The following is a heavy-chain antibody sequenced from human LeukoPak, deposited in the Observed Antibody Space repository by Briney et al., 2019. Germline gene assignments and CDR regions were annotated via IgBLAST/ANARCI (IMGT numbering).Heavy chain of an antibody. Sequence: GASVKVSCKASGYTFTSYGISWVRQAPGQGLEWMGWISGYNGNTNYAQQKLQGRVTMTTDTSTSTAYMELRSLRSDDTAVYYCARDLKRGYSSGRYSWGTGSSNGYWGQGTLVTVSS. J-gene: IGHJ4*02. V-gene: IGHV1-18*01. D-gene: IGHD6-19*01. CDR1: GYTFTSYG. CDR3: ARDLKRGYSSGRYSWGTGSSNGY. CDR2: ISGYNGNT.